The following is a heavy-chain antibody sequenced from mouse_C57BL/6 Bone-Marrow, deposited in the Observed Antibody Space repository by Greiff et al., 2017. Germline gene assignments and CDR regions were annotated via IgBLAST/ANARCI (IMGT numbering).Heavy chain of an antibody. CDR1: GYSITSGYY. CDR2: ISYDGSN. J-gene: IGHJ1*03. Sequence: EVKLQESGPGLVKPSQSLSLTCSVTGYSITSGYYWNWIRQFPGNKLEWMGYISYDGSNNYNPSLKNRISITRDTSKNKFFLKLNSVTTEDTATYYCARVGLLYFDVWGTGTTVTVSS. CDR3: ARVGLLYFDV. V-gene: IGHV3-6*01.